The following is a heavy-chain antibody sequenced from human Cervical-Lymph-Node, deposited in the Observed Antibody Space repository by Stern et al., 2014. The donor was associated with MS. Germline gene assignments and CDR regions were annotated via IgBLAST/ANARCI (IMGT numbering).Heavy chain of an antibody. CDR3: ARDYEDTSMLFDH. J-gene: IGHJ4*02. Sequence: MQLVESGGAVVQPGRSLRLSCAAPGFTFSSYGMHWVRQAPGKGLEWVTVISYDGNHKYYAASVKGRFTISRDNSKNTLHLQMNSVTPDDTAIYYCARDYEDTSMLFDHWGQGTLVTVSS. V-gene: IGHV3-30*03. D-gene: IGHD2-8*01. CDR1: GFTFSSYG. CDR2: ISYDGNHK.